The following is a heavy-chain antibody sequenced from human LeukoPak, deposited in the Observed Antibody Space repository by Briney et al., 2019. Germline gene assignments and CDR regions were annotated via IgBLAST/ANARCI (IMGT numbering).Heavy chain of an antibody. CDR1: GFTFSSYW. J-gene: IGHJ4*02. CDR3: ARAGYTYGFDY. CDR2: FNGDGSRT. V-gene: IGHV3-74*01. D-gene: IGHD5-18*01. Sequence: PGGSLRLSCAASGFTFSSYWMHWARQAPGKGLVWVARFNGDGSRTSYADSVKGRFTISRDSAKNTLYLQMNSLRDDDTAVYYCARAGYTYGFDYWGQGTLVTVSS.